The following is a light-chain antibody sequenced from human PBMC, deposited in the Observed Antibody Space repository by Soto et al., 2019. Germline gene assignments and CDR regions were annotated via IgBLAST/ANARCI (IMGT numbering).Light chain of an antibody. J-gene: IGLJ1*01. Sequence: QSVLTQPPSSSGTPGQRVTISCSGSSSNIGSNTVKWYQQLPGTAPKLLIYSNNQRPSGVPDRFSDSKSGTSASLAISGLQSEDEAAYYCAAWDDRLNGYVFGTGTKVTVL. CDR2: SNN. CDR1: SSNIGSNT. V-gene: IGLV1-44*01. CDR3: AAWDDRLNGYV.